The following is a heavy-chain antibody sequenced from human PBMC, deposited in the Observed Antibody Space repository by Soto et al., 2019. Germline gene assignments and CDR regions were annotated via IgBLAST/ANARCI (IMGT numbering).Heavy chain of an antibody. CDR3: ARDREYYDSSGYPDAFDI. J-gene: IGHJ3*02. Sequence: ASVKVSCKASGYTFTSYGISWVRQAPGQGLEWMGWISAYNGNTNYAQKLQGRVTMTTDTSTSTAYMELRSLRSDDTAVYYCARDREYYDSSGYPDAFDIRGQGTMVTVSS. CDR1: GYTFTSYG. D-gene: IGHD3-22*01. V-gene: IGHV1-18*04. CDR2: ISAYNGNT.